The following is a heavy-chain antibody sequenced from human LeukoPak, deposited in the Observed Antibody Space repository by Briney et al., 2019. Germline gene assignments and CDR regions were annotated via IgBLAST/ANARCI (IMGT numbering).Heavy chain of an antibody. CDR3: AADYGSGSLDY. J-gene: IGHJ4*02. D-gene: IGHD3-10*01. Sequence: SVKVSCKASGFTFTSSAMQWVRQARGQRVERIGWIVVGSGNTNYEQKFQERVTITRDMSTGTAYMELSSLSSEETAVYYCAADYGSGSLDYWGQGTLVTVSS. CDR2: IVVGSGNT. CDR1: GFTFTSSA. V-gene: IGHV1-58*02.